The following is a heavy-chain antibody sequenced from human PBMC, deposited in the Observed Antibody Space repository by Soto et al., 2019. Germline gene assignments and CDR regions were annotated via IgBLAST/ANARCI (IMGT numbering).Heavy chain of an antibody. CDR3: ARGLIPRYNWRGIDY. V-gene: IGHV4-34*01. CDR2: INHSGST. CDR1: GGSFSGYY. Sequence: SETLSLTCAVYGGSFSGYYWSWIRQPPGKGLEWIGEINHSGSTNYNPSLKIRVTISVDTSKNQFSLKLSSVTAADTAVYYCARGLIPRYNWRGIDYWGQGTRVTVSS. J-gene: IGHJ4*02. D-gene: IGHD1-1*01.